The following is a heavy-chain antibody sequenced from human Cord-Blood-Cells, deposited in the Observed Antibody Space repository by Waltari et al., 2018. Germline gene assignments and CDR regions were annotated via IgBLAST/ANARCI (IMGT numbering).Heavy chain of an antibody. V-gene: IGHV4-34*01. CDR2: INHSGST. CDR1: GGSFRGYY. CDR3: ARNHQLGMGFDI. Sequence: QVQLQQWGAGLLKPSETLSLTCAVSGGSFRGYYWSWIRQPPGKGLEWIGEINHSGSTNYNPSLKSRVTISVDTSKNQFSLKLSSVTAADTAVYYCARNHQLGMGFDIWGQGTMVTDSS. D-gene: IGHD7-27*01. J-gene: IGHJ3*02.